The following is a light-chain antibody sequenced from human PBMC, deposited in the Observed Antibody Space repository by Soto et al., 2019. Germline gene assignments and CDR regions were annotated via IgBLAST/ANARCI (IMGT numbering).Light chain of an antibody. CDR3: QPYGSS. V-gene: IGKV3-20*01. CDR2: GAC. Sequence: EIALTQSPGTLSLSPGERATISCRASQRVSRSYLAWYQHKPGQAPRLLIYGACSRATCIPDRFRGSESGTDFTLTISSLEPEDIAVYYCQPYGSSFGQVTRLEIK. CDR1: QRVSRSY. J-gene: IGKJ5*01.